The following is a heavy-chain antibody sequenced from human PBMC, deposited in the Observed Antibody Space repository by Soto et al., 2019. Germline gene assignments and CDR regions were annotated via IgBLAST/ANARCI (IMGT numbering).Heavy chain of an antibody. V-gene: IGHV3-21*01. D-gene: IGHD3-22*01. CDR1: GFTFSDYH. CDR2: ISSTSSYI. J-gene: IGHJ4*02. CDR3: ARKYYYENSNSPGGFDF. Sequence: GGSLRLSCAASGFTFSDYHMNWVRQAPGKGLEWVSSISSTSSYIFYADSLKGRFTISRDNAKNLLYLQVNSLRAEDTAIYYCARKYYYENSNSPGGFDFWGPGTLVTVSS.